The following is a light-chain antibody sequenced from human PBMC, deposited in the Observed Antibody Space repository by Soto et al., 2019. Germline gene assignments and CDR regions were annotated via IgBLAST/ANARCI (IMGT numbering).Light chain of an antibody. CDR3: TSYRRGPLYV. CDR2: DVT. Sequence: QSVLTQPASVSGSPGQSITISCTGISADVGTSNFVSWYQHHPGKAPRLIIYDVTDRPSGVSNRFSGSKSGDTASLTISGLQAEDEADYYCTSYRRGPLYVFGTGPKVTVL. J-gene: IGLJ1*01. V-gene: IGLV2-14*03. CDR1: SADVGTSNF.